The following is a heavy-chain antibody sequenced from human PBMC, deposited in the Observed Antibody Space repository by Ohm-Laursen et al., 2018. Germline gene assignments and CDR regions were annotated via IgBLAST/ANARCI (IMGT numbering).Heavy chain of an antibody. V-gene: IGHV4-34*09. Sequence: TLSLTCTVYGGSFSGYYWSWIRQPPGKGLEWIGEINHSGSTNYSPSLKSRVTISVDTSKNQFSLKLSSVTAADTAVYYCARYLVEDLAPYDAFDIWGQGTMVTVSS. J-gene: IGHJ3*02. D-gene: IGHD3-16*01. CDR3: ARYLVEDLAPYDAFDI. CDR1: GGSFSGYY. CDR2: INHSGST.